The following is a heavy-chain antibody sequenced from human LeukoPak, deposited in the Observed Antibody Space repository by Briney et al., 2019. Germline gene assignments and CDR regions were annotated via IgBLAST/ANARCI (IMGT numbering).Heavy chain of an antibody. D-gene: IGHD3-16*01. CDR2: IKSKTDGERS. J-gene: IGHJ4*02. CDR3: TTVHGAGPVNFDY. CDR1: GFTFNTVW. Sequence: GGSLRVSCTASGFTFNTVWMTWVRQAPGKGLEWVGRIKSKTDGERSDYAAAVKGRFIISRDDSEDTLFLQMNSLKTEDTAVYYCTTVHGAGPVNFDYWGQGSLVTVSS. V-gene: IGHV3-15*01.